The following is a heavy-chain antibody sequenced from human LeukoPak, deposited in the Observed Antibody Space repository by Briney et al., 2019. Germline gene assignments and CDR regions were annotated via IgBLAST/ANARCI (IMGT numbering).Heavy chain of an antibody. Sequence: PSETLSLTCAVYGGSFSGYYWSWIRQPSGKGLEWIGEIDHSGSTNYNPSLKSRVTISVDTSKNQFSLKLSSVTAADTAVYYCARGGGDGYSDYWGQGTLVTVSS. CDR2: IDHSGST. CDR1: GGSFSGYY. V-gene: IGHV4-34*01. D-gene: IGHD3-16*01. CDR3: ARGGGDGYSDY. J-gene: IGHJ4*02.